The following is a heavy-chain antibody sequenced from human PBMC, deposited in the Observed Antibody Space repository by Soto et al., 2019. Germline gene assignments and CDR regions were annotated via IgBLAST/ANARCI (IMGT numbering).Heavy chain of an antibody. CDR3: ARETTLVRGAINDFDL. J-gene: IGHJ2*01. CDR1: GDSVSSNDAA. D-gene: IGHD3-10*01. Sequence: QVQLQESGPGLVQPSQTLSLTCAISGDSVSSNDAAWNWIRQSPSRGLEWLGRIFYRSRWHNDSAVSVKSRIIITPDTSKNQFSLQLSSVTPEDTAVYYCARETTLVRGAINDFDLWGRGTLVTVSS. V-gene: IGHV6-1*01. CDR2: IFYRSRWHN.